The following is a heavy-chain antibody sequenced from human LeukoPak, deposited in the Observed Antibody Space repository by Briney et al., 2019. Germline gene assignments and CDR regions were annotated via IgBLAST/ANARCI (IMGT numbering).Heavy chain of an antibody. CDR2: IYYSGST. CDR1: GGSISSSSYY. V-gene: IGHV4-39*07. J-gene: IGHJ4*02. CDR3: ARVDYYGSGSYPFDY. D-gene: IGHD3-10*01. Sequence: SETLSLTCTVSGGSISSSSYYWGWIRQPLGKGLEWIGSIYYSGSTYYNPSLKSRVTISVDTSKNQFSLKLSSVTAADTAVYYCARVDYYGSGSYPFDYWGQGTLVTVSS.